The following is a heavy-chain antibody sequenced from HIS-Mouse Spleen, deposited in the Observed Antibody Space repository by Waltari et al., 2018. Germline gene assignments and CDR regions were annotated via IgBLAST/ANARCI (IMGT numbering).Heavy chain of an antibody. V-gene: IGHV4-34*01. J-gene: IGHJ4*02. D-gene: IGHD6-13*01. CDR2: INHSGST. Sequence: QVQLQQWGAGLLKPSETLSLTSAAYGGSFSGYYWSWIRQPPGKGLEWIGEINHSGSTNYNPSLKSRVTISVDTSKNQFSLKLSSVTAADTAVYYCARVNSSFDYWGQGTLVTVSS. CDR1: GGSFSGYY. CDR3: ARVNSSFDY.